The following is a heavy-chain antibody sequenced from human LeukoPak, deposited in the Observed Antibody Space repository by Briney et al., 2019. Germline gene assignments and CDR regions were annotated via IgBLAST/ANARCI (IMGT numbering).Heavy chain of an antibody. D-gene: IGHD4-17*01. V-gene: IGHV1-46*01. CDR2: INHSGGST. CDR3: ARDGRFSYGDYVGPASSWFDP. Sequence: ASVKVSCKASGYTFTSYYMHWVRQAPGQGLEWMGIINHSGGSTSYAQKFQGRVTMTRDTSTSTVYMELSSLRSEDTAVYYCARDGRFSYGDYVGPASSWFDPWGQGTLVTVSS. J-gene: IGHJ5*02. CDR1: GYTFTSYY.